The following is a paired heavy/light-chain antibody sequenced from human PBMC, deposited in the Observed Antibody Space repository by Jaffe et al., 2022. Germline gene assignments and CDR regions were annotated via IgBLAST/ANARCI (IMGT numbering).Light chain of an antibody. V-gene: IGKV3-20*01. J-gene: IGKJ2*01. CDR3: QQYGSSPPNA. CDR1: QYVNSNF. CDR2: GAS. Sequence: EIVLTQSPGTLSLSPGERATLSCRASQYVNSNFLAWYQQKLGQAPRLLIYGASNRATGIADRFSGSGSGTDFTLTISRLEPEDFAVYYCQQYGSSPPNAFGQGTRLEIK.
Heavy chain of an antibody. CDR1: GFTFINHA. J-gene: IGHJ6*03. Sequence: EQLLESGGGLVQPGGSLTLSCTASGFTFINHAMSWVRQAPGKGLEWVSAISGYGGTTYYADSVKDRLTISRVNFNNTLFLQMNSLTAEDTAVYYCARGAKQFYYYYMDIWGKGTTVTVSS. CDR2: ISGYGGTT. D-gene: IGHD6-19*01. V-gene: IGHV3-23*01. CDR3: ARGAKQFYYYYMDI.